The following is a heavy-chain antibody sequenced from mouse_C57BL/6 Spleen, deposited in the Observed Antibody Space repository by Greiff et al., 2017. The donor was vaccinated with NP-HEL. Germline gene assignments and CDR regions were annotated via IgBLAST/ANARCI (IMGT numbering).Heavy chain of an antibody. V-gene: IGHV5-17*01. D-gene: IGHD1-1*01. CDR2: ISSGSSTI. Sequence: EVKLVESGGGLVKPGGSLKLSCAASGFTFSDYGMHWVRQAPEKGLEWVAYISSGSSTIYYVDTVKGRFTISRDNAKNTLFLQMTSLRSEDTAMYYCARDYGSSPRWYFDVWGTGTTVTVSS. CDR1: GFTFSDYG. J-gene: IGHJ1*03. CDR3: ARDYGSSPRWYFDV.